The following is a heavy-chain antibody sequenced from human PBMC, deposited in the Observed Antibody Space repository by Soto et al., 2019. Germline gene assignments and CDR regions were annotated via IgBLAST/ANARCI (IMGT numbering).Heavy chain of an antibody. CDR2: IYSNGDT. V-gene: IGHV4-31*03. CDR1: SDSMNSCGYY. J-gene: IGHJ6*02. Sequence: KPSETLSLTCSVSSDSMNSCGYYWSWIRQHPGKGLEWIGYIYSNGDTYYNPSLKSRVTISVDTSKNQFSLNLTSVTAADTAVYYCARRGGSSSGYYYYAMDVWGQGTTVTVSS. D-gene: IGHD6-6*01. CDR3: ARRGGSSSGYYYYAMDV.